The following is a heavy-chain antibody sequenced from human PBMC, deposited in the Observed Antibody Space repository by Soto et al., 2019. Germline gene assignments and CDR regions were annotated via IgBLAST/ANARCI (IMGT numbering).Heavy chain of an antibody. D-gene: IGHD5-18*01. CDR3: ARERGGYSYGDY. V-gene: IGHV1-18*01. Sequence: QVQLVQSGAEVKKPGASVKVSCKASGYTFTSYGITWVRQAPGQGLEWMGWVNIYEGSTNYAQKFQGRVTMTTDTSASTVYLELRSLRSDATAIYYCARERGGYSYGDYWGQGTLVTVSS. CDR2: VNIYEGST. CDR1: GYTFTSYG. J-gene: IGHJ4*02.